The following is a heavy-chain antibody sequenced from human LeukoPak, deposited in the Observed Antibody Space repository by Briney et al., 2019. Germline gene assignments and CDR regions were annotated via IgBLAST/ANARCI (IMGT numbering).Heavy chain of an antibody. CDR3: ARVRSSGWLDY. Sequence: PSETLSLTCTVSGGSVSSDSCYRSWIRQPPGKGLEWIGYIYYSGSTNYNPSLKSRVTISVDTSKNQFSLQLSSVTAADTAVYYCARVRSSGWLDYWGQGTLVTVSS. CDR1: GGSVSSDSCY. CDR2: IYYSGST. V-gene: IGHV4-61*01. J-gene: IGHJ4*02. D-gene: IGHD6-19*01.